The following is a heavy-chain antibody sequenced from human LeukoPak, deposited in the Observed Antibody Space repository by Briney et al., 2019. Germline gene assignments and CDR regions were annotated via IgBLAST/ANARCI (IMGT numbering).Heavy chain of an antibody. J-gene: IGHJ5*02. CDR1: GFTFSAYW. CDR3: ARMVYGSGSYYNFWFDP. D-gene: IGHD3-10*01. Sequence: PGGSLRLSCAASGFTFSAYWMHWVRQAPGKRLVWVSRINTDESSTSYADSVKGRFTISRDNAKNTLYLQMNSLRAEDTAVYYCARMVYGSGSYYNFWFDPWGQGTLVTVSS. V-gene: IGHV3-74*01. CDR2: INTDESST.